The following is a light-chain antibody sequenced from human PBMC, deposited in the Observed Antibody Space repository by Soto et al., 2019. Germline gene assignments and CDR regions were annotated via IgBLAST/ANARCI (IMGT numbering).Light chain of an antibody. CDR3: QQFNNWPRT. CDR1: QSVSSK. V-gene: IGKV3-15*01. J-gene: IGKJ1*01. CDR2: DAS. Sequence: EIAMTQSPATRSVSPGERGTLSCSASQSVSSKLAWYQQKPVQAPRLLIYDASTRATGIPARFSGSGSGTEFTLTISSLQSEDFAVYYCQQFNNWPRTFGQGTKVDIK.